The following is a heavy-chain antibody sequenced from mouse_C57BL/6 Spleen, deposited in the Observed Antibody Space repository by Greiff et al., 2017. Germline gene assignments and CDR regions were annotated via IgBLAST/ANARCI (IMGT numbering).Heavy chain of an antibody. J-gene: IGHJ4*01. D-gene: IGHD1-1*01. Sequence: VQLQQPGAELVRPGSSVKLSCKASGYTFTSYWMHWVKQRPIQGLEWIGNIDPSDSETHYNQKFKDKATLTVDKSSSTAYMQLSSLTSEDSAVYYCASNCGSGYAMDYWGQGTSVTVSS. CDR2: IDPSDSET. CDR1: GYTFTSYW. V-gene: IGHV1-52*01. CDR3: ASNCGSGYAMDY.